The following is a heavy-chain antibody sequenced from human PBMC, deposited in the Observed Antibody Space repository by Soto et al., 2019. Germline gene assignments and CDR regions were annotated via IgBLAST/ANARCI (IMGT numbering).Heavy chain of an antibody. V-gene: IGHV3-30*03. CDR2: ISGDGINT. J-gene: IGHJ4*02. D-gene: IGHD3-10*01. CDR1: GFNFGFFG. CDR3: ARGNLSFDFDS. Sequence: QIHLVESGGDVVQPGRSLRLSCAASGFNFGFFGMHWVRQAPGKGPEWVAFISGDGINTHYADSVRGRFTLSRDYSKKTMYLQMDTLREDDTALYYCARGNLSFDFDSWGQGTLVTVSS.